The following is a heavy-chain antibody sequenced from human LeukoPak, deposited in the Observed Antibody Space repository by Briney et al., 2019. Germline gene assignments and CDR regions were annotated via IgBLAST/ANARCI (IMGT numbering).Heavy chain of an antibody. J-gene: IGHJ4*02. V-gene: IGHV3-33*01. CDR2: IWYDGSNK. CDR3: ARASITIFGVAKD. D-gene: IGHD3-3*01. CDR1: GFTFSSYG. Sequence: RGSLRLSCAASGFTFSSYGMHWVRQAPGKGLEWVAVIWYDGSNKYYADSVKGRFTISRDNSKNTLYLQMNSLRAEDTAVYYCARASITIFGVAKDWGQGTLVTVSS.